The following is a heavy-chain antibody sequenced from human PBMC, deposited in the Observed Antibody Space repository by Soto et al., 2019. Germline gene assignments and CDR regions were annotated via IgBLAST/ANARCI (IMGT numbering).Heavy chain of an antibody. V-gene: IGHV4-59*12. CDR3: ARLEWLSLAAWFDP. Sequence: PSETLSLTCTVSGGSISGSYWSWIRQTPGKVLEWVGYIHYSGSTNYNPSLKSRVTFSADKSINTAYLQWSSLKASDTAIYYCARLEWLSLAAWFDPWGQGTLVTVSS. CDR1: GGSISGSY. J-gene: IGHJ5*02. D-gene: IGHD3-3*01. CDR2: IHYSGST.